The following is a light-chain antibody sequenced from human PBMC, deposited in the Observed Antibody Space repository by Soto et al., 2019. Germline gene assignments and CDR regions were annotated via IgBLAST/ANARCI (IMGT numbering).Light chain of an antibody. CDR2: KAS. Sequence: DIQMTQSPSTLSASVGDRVTITCRASQSINNWLAWYQQKPGKAPSLLIYKASSLESGVPSRFSGSGSGTEFTLTISSLQPDDFATYYCQQYKSSFGGGTKVEIK. CDR1: QSINNW. V-gene: IGKV1-5*03. CDR3: QQYKSS. J-gene: IGKJ4*01.